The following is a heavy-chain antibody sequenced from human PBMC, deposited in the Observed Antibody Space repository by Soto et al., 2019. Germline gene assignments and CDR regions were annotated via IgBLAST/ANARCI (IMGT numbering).Heavy chain of an antibody. CDR2: INPNSGGT. CDR3: ARDRPHYDILTGYPYYYGMDV. Sequence: ASVKVSCKASGYTFTGYYMHWVRQAPGQGLEWMGWINPNSGGTNYAQKFQGRVTMTRDTSISTAYMELSRLRSDDTAVYYCARDRPHYDILTGYPYYYGMDVWGQGTTVTVSS. CDR1: GYTFTGYY. J-gene: IGHJ6*02. D-gene: IGHD3-9*01. V-gene: IGHV1-2*02.